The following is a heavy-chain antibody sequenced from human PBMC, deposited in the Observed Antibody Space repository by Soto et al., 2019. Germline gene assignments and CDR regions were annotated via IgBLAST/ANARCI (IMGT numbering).Heavy chain of an antibody. CDR2: IIPILGIA. J-gene: IGHJ5*02. CDR1: GGTFSSYT. CDR3: ARDSDCGDYQS. D-gene: IGHD4-17*01. Sequence: QVQLVQSGAEVKKPGSSVKVSCKASGGTFSSYTISWVRQAPGQGLEWMGRIIPILGIANYAQKFQGRVTITADKSTSTAYVELSSLRSEDTAVYYCARDSDCGDYQSWGQGTLVTVSS. V-gene: IGHV1-69*08.